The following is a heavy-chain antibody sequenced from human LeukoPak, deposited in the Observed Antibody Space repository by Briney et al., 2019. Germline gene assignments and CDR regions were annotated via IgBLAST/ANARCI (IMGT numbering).Heavy chain of an antibody. D-gene: IGHD4/OR15-4a*01. Sequence: SSVNVSCKTSGGTFSSSAITWVRQAPGQGLEWMGRIIPVLNITSYAQKFQGRVTITADTSTSTVYMELSSLRSEETAVYYCARDQGLTAPPPYGLDVWGQGTTVIASS. CDR3: ARDQGLTAPPPYGLDV. J-gene: IGHJ6*02. CDR1: GGTFSSSA. V-gene: IGHV1-69*04. CDR2: IIPVLNIT.